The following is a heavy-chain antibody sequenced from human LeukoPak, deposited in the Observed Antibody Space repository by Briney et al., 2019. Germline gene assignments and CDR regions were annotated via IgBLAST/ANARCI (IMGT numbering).Heavy chain of an antibody. CDR2: ISYDGSNK. J-gene: IGHJ6*02. CDR1: GFTFSSYG. V-gene: IGHV3-30*03. CDR3: ARNADGMDV. Sequence: GGSLRLSCAASGFTFSSYGMHWVRQAPGKGLEWVAVISYDGSNKYYADSVKGRFTISRDNSKNTLYLQMNSLRAEDTAVYYCARNADGMDVWGQGTTVTVSS.